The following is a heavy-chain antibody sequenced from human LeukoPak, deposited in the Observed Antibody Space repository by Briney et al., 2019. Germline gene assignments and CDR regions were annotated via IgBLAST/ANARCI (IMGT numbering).Heavy chain of an antibody. Sequence: GGSLRLSCAASGFTFSGNWMHWVRQAPGKGLVWVSRLDSGASITNYADSVKGRFTISSDNAKNTLYRQMNRLRAEDTAVCYCARVPECGSYFSGLEVWGQGTTVPASS. J-gene: IGHJ6*02. D-gene: IGHD1-26*01. CDR1: GFTFSGNW. CDR3: ARVPECGSYFSGLEV. CDR2: LDSGASIT. V-gene: IGHV3-74*01.